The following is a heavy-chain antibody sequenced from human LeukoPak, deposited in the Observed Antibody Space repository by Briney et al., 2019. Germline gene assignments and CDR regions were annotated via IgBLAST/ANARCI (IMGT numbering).Heavy chain of an antibody. CDR3: ARDALLHFYGSGSYSESAFDF. J-gene: IGHJ3*01. Sequence: GGSLRLSCAASGFTFSSYAIHWVRQAPGKGLEWVAVISYDGSNKYYADSVKGRFTLSRDNSKNTLYLQMSSLRAEDTAMYYCARDALLHFYGSGSYSESAFDFWGQGTMVTVSS. CDR1: GFTFSSYA. D-gene: IGHD3-10*01. CDR2: ISYDGSNK. V-gene: IGHV3-30*04.